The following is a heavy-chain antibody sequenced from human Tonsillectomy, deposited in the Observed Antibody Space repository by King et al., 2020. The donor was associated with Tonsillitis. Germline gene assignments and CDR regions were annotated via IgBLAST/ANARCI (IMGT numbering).Heavy chain of an antibody. CDR1: GFTFSSYN. CDR3: ARDEFYYDSSGFALRAFDI. J-gene: IGHJ3*02. D-gene: IGHD3-22*01. V-gene: IGHV3-21*01. Sequence: EVQLVESGGGLVKPGGSLRLSCAASGFTFSSYNMNWVRQAPGKGLEWVSSISSGSIYIYYADSVKGRFTISRENAKNSLYLQMNSLRAEDTAVYYCARDEFYYDSSGFALRAFDIWGQGTMVTVSS. CDR2: ISSGSIYI.